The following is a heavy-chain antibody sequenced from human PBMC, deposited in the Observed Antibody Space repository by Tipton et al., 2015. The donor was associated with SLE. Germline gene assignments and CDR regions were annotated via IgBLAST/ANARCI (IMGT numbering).Heavy chain of an antibody. J-gene: IGHJ6*02. V-gene: IGHV4-31*03. CDR2: IHYSGST. Sequence: TLSLTCTVSGGYISSGGYYWSWVRQRPGTGLEWIGYIHYSGSTYYNPSLKSRGTISVDTSKNQFSLNLRSVTAADTAVYYCARERTYGDYFYYYAVDVWGQGTTVTVSS. CDR3: ARERTYGDYFYYYAVDV. CDR1: GGYISSGGYY. D-gene: IGHD4-17*01.